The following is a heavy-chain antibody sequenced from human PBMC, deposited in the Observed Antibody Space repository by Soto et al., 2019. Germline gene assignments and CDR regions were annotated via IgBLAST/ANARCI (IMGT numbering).Heavy chain of an antibody. D-gene: IGHD1-1*01. J-gene: IGHJ6*02. CDR1: GFIFGTYG. CDR2: ISYDGNKE. V-gene: IGHV3-30*18. Sequence: QVQLVESGGGVVQPGRSLRLSCSASGFIFGTYGMDWVRQAPGKGLEWVALISYDGNKEFYADSVKGRFTISRDNPRNTLYLHMNSLKPEDTAMYYCAKETATSVDYYYFYGLDVWGPGTTVSVSS. CDR3: AKETATSVDYYYFYGLDV.